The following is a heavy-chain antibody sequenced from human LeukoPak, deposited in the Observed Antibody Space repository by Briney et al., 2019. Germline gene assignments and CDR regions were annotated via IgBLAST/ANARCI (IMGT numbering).Heavy chain of an antibody. CDR1: GGSISSSRNY. CDR3: ATGGGIAVAHA. Sequence: SETLSLPCTVSGGSISSSRNYWGWIRQPPGKGLEWIASIYHSGTTYYNPSLKSRVTIFVHTSDNQISLKLSSVTAADTAAYYCATGGGIAVAHAWGQGIVVTVSS. J-gene: IGHJ4*02. CDR2: IYHSGTT. D-gene: IGHD6-19*01. V-gene: IGHV4-39*01.